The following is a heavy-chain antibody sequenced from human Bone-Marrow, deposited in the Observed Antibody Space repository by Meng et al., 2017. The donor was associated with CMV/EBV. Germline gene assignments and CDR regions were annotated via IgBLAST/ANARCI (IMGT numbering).Heavy chain of an antibody. V-gene: IGHV1-2*02. D-gene: IGHD6-6*01. J-gene: IGHJ6*02. CDR2: INPNSGGT. CDR1: GYTFTGYY. CDR3: ARDWGIAARIYYYGMDV. Sequence: ASVKVSCKASGYTFTGYYMHWVRQAPGQGLEWMGWINPNSGGTNYAQKFQGRVTMTRDTSISTAYMELSRLRSDDTAVYYCARDWGIAARIYYYGMDVWGQGTTVTVS.